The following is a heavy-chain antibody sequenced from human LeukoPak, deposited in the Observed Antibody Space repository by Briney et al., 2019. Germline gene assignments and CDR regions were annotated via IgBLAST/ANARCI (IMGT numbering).Heavy chain of an antibody. CDR1: GDSITSYY. V-gene: IGHV4-59*12. D-gene: IGHD2-15*01. Sequence: NPSETLSLTCTVSGDSITSYYWSWIRQPPGKGLEWIGNIYYSGSTNYNPSLKSRVTISVDTSKNQFSLKLSSVTAADTAVYYCAREATVVVAPMVLWGQGSLVTVSS. CDR2: IYYSGST. CDR3: AREATVVVAPMVL. J-gene: IGHJ4*02.